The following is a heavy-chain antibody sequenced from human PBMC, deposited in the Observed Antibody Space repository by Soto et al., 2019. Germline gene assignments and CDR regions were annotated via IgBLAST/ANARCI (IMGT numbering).Heavy chain of an antibody. Sequence: SQPLCLTWTVSGGSISNFDWSWIRQPPGKGLEWIGYISYSGNTNYNPSLRSRVSISVDTSKNQLSLNLTSVTAADTAFFYCARAPMGLCRSFLDSRGQGTPVTGSP. J-gene: IGHJ4*02. CDR3: ARAPMGLCRSFLDS. CDR1: GGSISNFD. D-gene: IGHD3-3*01. V-gene: IGHV4-59*01. CDR2: ISYSGNT.